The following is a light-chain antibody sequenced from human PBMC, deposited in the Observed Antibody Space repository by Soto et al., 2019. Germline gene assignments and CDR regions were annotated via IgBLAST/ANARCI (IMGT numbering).Light chain of an antibody. CDR3: QQRSNWPIT. V-gene: IGKV3-11*01. J-gene: IGKJ5*01. CDR2: DAF. CDR1: QDIISH. Sequence: EIVLTQSPATLSLSPGERATLSCRASQDIISHLAWYQHKPGQAPRLLIYDAFNRATGIPARFSGSGSGTDFTLTISSLEPEDFAVYYCQQRSNWPITFGQGTRLEIK.